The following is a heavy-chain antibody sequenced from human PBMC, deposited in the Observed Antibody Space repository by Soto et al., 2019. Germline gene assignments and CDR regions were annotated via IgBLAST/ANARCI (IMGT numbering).Heavy chain of an antibody. D-gene: IGHD2-2*01. CDR3: VRYCSTTLCNGVATRTFDY. J-gene: IGHJ4*02. CDR1: RFTFSTYE. Sequence: GSLRLSCAASRFTFSTYEMNWVRQAPGKGLEWVSYTSSSGNTVYYADSVKGRFTISRDNTRNSLYLQMNSLRDEDTALYYCVRYCSTTLCNGVATRTFDYWGQGTLVTVSS. V-gene: IGHV3-48*03. CDR2: TSSSGNTV.